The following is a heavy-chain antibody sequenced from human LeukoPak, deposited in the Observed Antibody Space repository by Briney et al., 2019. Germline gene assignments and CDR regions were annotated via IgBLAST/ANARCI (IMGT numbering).Heavy chain of an antibody. CDR1: GGSISSGSYY. J-gene: IGHJ4*02. CDR2: IYTSGST. CDR3: ARDQGQRPFDY. Sequence: SQTLSLTCTVSGGSISSGSYYWSWIRQPAGKGLEWIGRIYTSGSTNYNPSLKSRVTISVDTSKNQFSLTLSSVTAADTAVYYCARDQGQRPFDYWGQGTLVTVSS. V-gene: IGHV4-61*02.